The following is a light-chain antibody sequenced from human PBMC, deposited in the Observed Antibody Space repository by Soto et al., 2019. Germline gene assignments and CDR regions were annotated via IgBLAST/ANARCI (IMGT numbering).Light chain of an antibody. J-gene: IGKJ5*01. CDR3: QQYNHWRSIS. CDR1: QSVSNN. CDR2: DTS. Sequence: EVVMTQSPGTLSLSPGERATLSCRASQSVSNNYLAWYQHKPGQAPRPLIYDTSTRAADSPARFSGSGSGTDFTLTISSLQSEDFAVYYCQQYNHWRSISFGQGTRLEI. V-gene: IGKV3-15*01.